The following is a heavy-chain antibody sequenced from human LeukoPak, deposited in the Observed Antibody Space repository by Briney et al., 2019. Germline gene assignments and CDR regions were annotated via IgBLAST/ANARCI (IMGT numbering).Heavy chain of an antibody. V-gene: IGHV3-21*01. CDR2: ISSTSSDI. J-gene: IGHJ4*02. CDR3: ARFGVENPIPDPH. D-gene: IGHD3-3*01. CDR1: GFTFNNHD. Sequence: KPGRSLRLSCAASGFTFNNHDMNWVRQVPGKGLEWVSSISSTSSDINYADSVKGRFTISRDNGKHSLSLKMNSLRVEDTAVYYCARFGVENPIPDPHWGQGTLVTVSS.